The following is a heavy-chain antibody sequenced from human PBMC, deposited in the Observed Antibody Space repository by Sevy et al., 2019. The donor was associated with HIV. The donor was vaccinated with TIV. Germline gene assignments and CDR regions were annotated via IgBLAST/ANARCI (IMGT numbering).Heavy chain of an antibody. CDR3: AREGCTKPHDY. CDR2: LSFGCGRI. D-gene: IGHD2-8*01. Sequence: GGCLRLSCAASGFTFSKYSMSWVRQAPGKGLEWVSTLSFGCGRINYADSVKGRFTISRDDSKNTLYLQMNSLRADDTDLYYCAREGCTKPHDYWGQGTLVTVSS. CDR1: GFTFSKYS. J-gene: IGHJ4*02. V-gene: IGHV3-23*01.